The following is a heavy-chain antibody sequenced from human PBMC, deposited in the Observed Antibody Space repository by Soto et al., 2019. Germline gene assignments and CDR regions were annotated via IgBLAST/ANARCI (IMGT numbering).Heavy chain of an antibody. J-gene: IGHJ3*02. CDR3: ARGRIVASIHDAFEI. CDR2: ISAYNGNR. CDR1: GYPFTSYG. D-gene: IGHD5-12*01. Sequence: GHLLQSGDEVKTPGASVRVSCRASGYPFTSYGISWVRQAPGQGLEWVAWISAYNGNRDTAQKFQGRVTMTLDTSTDTAHMELGDLTSADTGVYYCARGRIVASIHDAFEIWGQGTKVTVSS. V-gene: IGHV1-18*01.